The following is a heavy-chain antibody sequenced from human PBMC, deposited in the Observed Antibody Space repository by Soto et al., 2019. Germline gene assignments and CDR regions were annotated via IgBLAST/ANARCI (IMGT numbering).Heavy chain of an antibody. V-gene: IGHV3-23*01. Sequence: GGSLRLSCAGSGFTFSSYAMSWVRQAPGKGLEWVSAISGSGGSTYYADSVKGRFTISRDNSKNSLYLQMNSLRAEDTAVYYCAREGYCSATSCYLDAFDIWGQGTMVTVSS. D-gene: IGHD2-2*01. CDR3: AREGYCSATSCYLDAFDI. J-gene: IGHJ3*02. CDR1: GFTFSSYA. CDR2: ISGSGGST.